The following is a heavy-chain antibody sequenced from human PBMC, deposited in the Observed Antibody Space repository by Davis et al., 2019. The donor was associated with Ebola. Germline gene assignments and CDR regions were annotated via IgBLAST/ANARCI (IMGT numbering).Heavy chain of an antibody. Sequence: SVKVSCKAAGGTLRTHGISWVRQAPGQGLEWMGGLIPIFGTPNYAQKFQGRVTIIADEPTSTAYVELSSLKSEDTAIYYCAGHGRRLVGYFDSWGQGTLVTVSS. CDR3: AGHGRRLVGYFDS. CDR2: LIPIFGTP. J-gene: IGHJ4*02. D-gene: IGHD2-2*01. V-gene: IGHV1-69*13. CDR1: GGTLRTHG.